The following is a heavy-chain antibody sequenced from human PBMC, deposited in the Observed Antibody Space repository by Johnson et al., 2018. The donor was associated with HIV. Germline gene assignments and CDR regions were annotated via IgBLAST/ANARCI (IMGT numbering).Heavy chain of an antibody. V-gene: IGHV3-13*01. D-gene: IGHD5-18*01. CDR2: IGIAGDT. Sequence: VQLVESGGGWVQPGGSLRLSCAASGFTFSSYYMHWVRQTTGKVLQWVSGIGIAGDTYYSGSVKGRFTISRENAKNSLYLQMNSLRAGDTAVYYCARGRGVGRPIQKWLGAAFDIWGQGTMVTVSS. CDR1: GFTFSSYY. J-gene: IGHJ3*02. CDR3: ARGRGVGRPIQKWLGAAFDI.